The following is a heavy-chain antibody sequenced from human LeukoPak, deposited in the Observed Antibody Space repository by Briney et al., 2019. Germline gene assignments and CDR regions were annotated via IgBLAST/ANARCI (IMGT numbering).Heavy chain of an antibody. CDR2: ITSSSSYI. V-gene: IGHV3-21*01. J-gene: IGHJ5*02. CDR3: ARDRDIVVVPAGNWFDP. Sequence: GGSLRLSCAASGFTFSSYNMNWVRQAPGKGLEWVSSITSSSSYIYYADSVKGRFTISRDNAKNTLYLQMNSLRAEDTAVYYCARDRDIVVVPAGNWFDPWGQGTLVTVSS. CDR1: GFTFSSYN. D-gene: IGHD2-2*01.